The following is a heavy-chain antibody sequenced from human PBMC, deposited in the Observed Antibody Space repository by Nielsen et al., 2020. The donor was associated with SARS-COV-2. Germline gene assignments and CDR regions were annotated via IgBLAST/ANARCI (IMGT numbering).Heavy chain of an antibody. V-gene: IGHV5-51*01. CDR3: ARVPLRLGELSSFDY. CDR1: GYSFTSYW. Sequence: KVSCKGSGYSFTSYWIGWVRQMPGKGLEWMGIIYPGDSDTRYSPSFQGQVTISADKSISTAYLQWSSLKASDTAMHYCARVPLRLGELSSFDYWGQGTLVTVSS. J-gene: IGHJ4*02. CDR2: IYPGDSDT. D-gene: IGHD3-16*02.